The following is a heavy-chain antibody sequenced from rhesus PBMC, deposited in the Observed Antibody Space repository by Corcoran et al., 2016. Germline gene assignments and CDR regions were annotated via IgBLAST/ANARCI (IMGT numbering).Heavy chain of an antibody. Sequence: QVQLQESGPGLVKPSETLSLTCAVSGGSISSTYWSWVRQAPGPGLEWIGRIYGGNGNTEDNPSRKSRVTISTDTSKNQCSLGLSSVTAADTAKYFWSRGPHYAGSFLGGVDSWGQGLLVTVSS. V-gene: IGHV4-160*01. CDR1: GGSISSTY. CDR3: SRGPHYAGSFLGGVDS. CDR2: IYGGNGNT. D-gene: IGHD1-44*02. J-gene: IGHJ4*01.